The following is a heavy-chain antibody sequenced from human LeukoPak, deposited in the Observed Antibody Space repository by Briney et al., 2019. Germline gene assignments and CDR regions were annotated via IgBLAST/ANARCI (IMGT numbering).Heavy chain of an antibody. Sequence: SVKVSCKASGGTFSSYTIAWVRQAPGQGLEWLGGIIPLFGSANNAQMFQGRVTITADESTSTAYMELSSLRSEDTAVYYCATPPTGTTTTGEFYFDSWGQGTLVTVSA. V-gene: IGHV1-69*13. CDR2: IIPLFGSA. D-gene: IGHD1-1*01. CDR1: GGTFSSYT. CDR3: ATPPTGTTTTGEFYFDS. J-gene: IGHJ4*02.